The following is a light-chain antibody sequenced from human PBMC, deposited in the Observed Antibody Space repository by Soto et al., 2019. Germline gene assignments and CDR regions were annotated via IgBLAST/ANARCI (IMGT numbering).Light chain of an antibody. CDR1: QTITRY. CDR3: QQSYSTLFS. J-gene: IGKJ3*01. Sequence: DIPMTQSPSSLSASVGDRVTITCRASQTITRYLNLYQQKPGRAPNLLIYAASNLQSGVPSRFSGSASGTEFTLTISSLQPEDFATYYCQQSYSTLFSFGPGTKVEIK. V-gene: IGKV1-39*01. CDR2: AAS.